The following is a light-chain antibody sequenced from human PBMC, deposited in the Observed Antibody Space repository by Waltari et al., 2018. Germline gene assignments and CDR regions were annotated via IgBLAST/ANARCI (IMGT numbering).Light chain of an antibody. CDR1: SSNIGSDP. V-gene: IGLV1-44*01. CDR3: AVWDVSLNGFYV. Sequence: QSVLAQPPSASGTPGQRVTISCSGSSSNIGSDPVNWYQQFPGTAPKLLIHSNDQRPAGVPARLSGSKAGTSASRAISGLQSEDEADYYCAVWDVSLNGFYVFGTGTKVTVL. CDR2: SND. J-gene: IGLJ1*01.